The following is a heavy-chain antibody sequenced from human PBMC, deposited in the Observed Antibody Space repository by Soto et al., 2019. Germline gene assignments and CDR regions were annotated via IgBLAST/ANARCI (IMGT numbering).Heavy chain of an antibody. CDR3: ARDWASGYGGNVGFDY. V-gene: IGHV1-69*12. J-gene: IGHJ4*02. CDR1: GGTFSSYA. Sequence: QVQLVQSGAEVKKPGSSVKVSCKASGGTFSSYAISWVRQAPGQGLEWMGGIIPIFGTANYAQKFQGRVTITADESTSTAYMELSSLRAEDTAVYYCARDWASGYGGNVGFDYWGQGTLVTVSS. CDR2: IIPIFGTA. D-gene: IGHD2-15*01.